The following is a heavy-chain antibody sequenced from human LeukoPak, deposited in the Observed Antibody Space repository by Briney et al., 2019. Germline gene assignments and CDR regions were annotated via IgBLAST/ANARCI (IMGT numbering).Heavy chain of an antibody. CDR3: ARFVAPPRSSNGYRYFDF. D-gene: IGHD3-22*01. CDR1: GFTFSSYD. V-gene: IGHV3-13*01. J-gene: IGHJ4*02. CDR2: IGTAGDT. Sequence: GGSLRLSCAASGFTFSSYDMHWVRQATGKGLEWVSAIGTAGDTYYPGSVKGRFTISRENAKNSLYLQMNSLRAEDTAVYYCARFVAPPRSSNGYRYFDFWGQGTLVTVSS.